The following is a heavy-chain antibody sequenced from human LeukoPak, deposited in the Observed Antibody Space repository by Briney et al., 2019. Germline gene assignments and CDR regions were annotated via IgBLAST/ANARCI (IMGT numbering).Heavy chain of an antibody. CDR2: IKQDGSEE. CDR1: GFTFSSYW. Sequence: QPGGSLRLSCAASGFTFSSYWMSWVRQAPGKGLEWVANIKQDGSEEYYVDSVKGRFTISRDNAKNSLYLQMNSLRAEDTAVYYCARDRRAAYMVRGVFYFDYWGQGTLVTVSS. V-gene: IGHV3-7*01. D-gene: IGHD3-10*01. J-gene: IGHJ4*02. CDR3: ARDRRAAYMVRGVFYFDY.